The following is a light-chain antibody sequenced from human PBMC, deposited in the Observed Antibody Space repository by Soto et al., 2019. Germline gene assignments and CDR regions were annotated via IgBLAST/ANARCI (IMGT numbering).Light chain of an antibody. CDR1: QSITIY. Sequence: DIQMTQSPSSLSASVGDRVTITCRASQSITIYLNWYQQQPGKAPRLLIYGASTLQTGVPSRFSGSGSMTDFTLTISALQPEAFATYYCQQTYTSPRTFGQGTKVDI. J-gene: IGKJ1*01. CDR3: QQTYTSPRT. V-gene: IGKV1-39*01. CDR2: GAS.